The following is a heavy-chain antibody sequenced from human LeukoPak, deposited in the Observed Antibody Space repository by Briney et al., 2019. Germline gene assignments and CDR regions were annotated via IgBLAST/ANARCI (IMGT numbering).Heavy chain of an antibody. CDR3: ARGVLLWFGEHDAFDI. D-gene: IGHD3-10*01. CDR2: IYYSGST. J-gene: IGHJ3*02. V-gene: IGHV4-59*08. CDR1: GFSFSSYY. Sequence: PGGSLRLSCAVSGFSFSSYYWSWIRQPPGKGLEWIGYIYYSGSTNYNPSLKSRVTISVDTSKNQFSLKLSSVTAADTAVYYCARGVLLWFGEHDAFDIWGQGTMVTVSS.